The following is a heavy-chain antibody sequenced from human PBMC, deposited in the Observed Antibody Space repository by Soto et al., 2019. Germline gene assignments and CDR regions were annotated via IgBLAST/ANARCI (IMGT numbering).Heavy chain of an antibody. CDR2: IYYSGST. D-gene: IGHD2-2*01. Sequence: SETLSLTCTVSGGSISSGDYYWSWIRQPPGKGLEWIGYIYYSGSTYYNPSLKSRVTISVDTSKNQFSLKLSSVAAADTAVYYCARDKVPAAPSYYGMDVWGQGTTVTVSS. CDR3: ARDKVPAAPSYYGMDV. CDR1: GGSISSGDYY. J-gene: IGHJ6*02. V-gene: IGHV4-30-4*01.